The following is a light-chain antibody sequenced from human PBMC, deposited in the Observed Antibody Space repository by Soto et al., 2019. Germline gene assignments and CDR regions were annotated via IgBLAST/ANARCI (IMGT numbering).Light chain of an antibody. CDR3: QQIYSAPLT. V-gene: IGKV1-39*01. J-gene: IGKJ4*01. Sequence: DIQMTQSPSSLSASVGDRVTITCRASQSITTYLNWYRQKPGKAPKLLIYAASSLQSGVPSRFSGGGSETEFTLSISSLQPEDFATYFCQQIYSAPLTFGGGTK. CDR2: AAS. CDR1: QSITTY.